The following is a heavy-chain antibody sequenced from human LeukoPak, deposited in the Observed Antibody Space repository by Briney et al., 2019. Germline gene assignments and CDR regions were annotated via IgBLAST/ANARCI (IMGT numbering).Heavy chain of an antibody. V-gene: IGHV3-23*01. CDR1: GFTFSSYA. J-gene: IGHJ4*02. Sequence: AGGPLRLSXAASGFTFSSYAMSWVRQAPGKGLEWVSAISGSGGSTYYADSVKGRFTISRDNSKNTLYLQMNSLRAEDTAVYYCAKGHYYDSSGYLIDYWGQGTLVTVSS. CDR2: ISGSGGST. CDR3: AKGHYYDSSGYLIDY. D-gene: IGHD3-22*01.